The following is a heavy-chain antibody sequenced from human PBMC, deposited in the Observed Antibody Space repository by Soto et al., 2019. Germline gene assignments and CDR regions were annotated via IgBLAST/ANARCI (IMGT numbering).Heavy chain of an antibody. J-gene: IGHJ4*02. CDR3: ASISFCSGGSCYPSAFDY. CDR1: GFTFSSYG. CDR2: IWYDGSNK. Sequence: QVQLVESGGGVVQPGRSLRLSCAASGFTFSSYGMHWVRQAPGKGLEWVAVIWYDGSNKYYADSVKGRFTISRDNHKNTLYLQMNSLRAEDTVVYYCASISFCSGGSCYPSAFDYWGQGTLVTVSS. D-gene: IGHD2-15*01. V-gene: IGHV3-33*01.